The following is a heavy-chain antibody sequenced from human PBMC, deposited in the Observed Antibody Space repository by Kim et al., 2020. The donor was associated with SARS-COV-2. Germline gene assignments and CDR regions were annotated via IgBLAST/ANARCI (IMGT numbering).Heavy chain of an antibody. Sequence: SETLSLTCTVSGGSISSYYWSWIRQPAGKGLEWIGRIYTSGSTNYNPSLKSRVTMSVDTSKNQFSLKLSSVTAADTAVYYCARDLHWGGYYYDSSGFDYWGQGTLVTVSS. CDR3: ARDLHWGGYYYDSSGFDY. J-gene: IGHJ4*02. CDR2: IYTSGST. CDR1: GGSISSYY. D-gene: IGHD3-22*01. V-gene: IGHV4-4*07.